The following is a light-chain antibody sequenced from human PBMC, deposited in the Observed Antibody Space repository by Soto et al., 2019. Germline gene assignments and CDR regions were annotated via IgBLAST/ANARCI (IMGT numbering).Light chain of an antibody. CDR2: DAS. Sequence: EIVMTQSPATLSVSPGERATLSCRASQSVSGNLAWYQQKPGQAPRLLLYDASTRATGIPARFSGSGSGTEFTLTISSLQSEDFAIYYCQQYNTFYTFGQGTKLEIK. V-gene: IGKV3-15*01. J-gene: IGKJ2*01. CDR1: QSVSGN. CDR3: QQYNTFYT.